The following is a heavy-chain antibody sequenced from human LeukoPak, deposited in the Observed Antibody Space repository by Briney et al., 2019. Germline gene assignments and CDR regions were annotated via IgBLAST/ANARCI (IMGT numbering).Heavy chain of an antibody. V-gene: IGHV3-21*01. Sequence: GGSLRLSCAASGFTFSSYSMNWVRQAPGKGLEWVSSISSSSSCIYYADSVKGRFTISRDNAKNSLYLQMNSLRAEDTAVYYCARSHGLYGVPNGDYVDYWGQGTLVTVSS. CDR1: GFTFSSYS. CDR3: ARSHGLYGVPNGDYVDY. J-gene: IGHJ4*02. D-gene: IGHD4-17*01. CDR2: ISSSSSCI.